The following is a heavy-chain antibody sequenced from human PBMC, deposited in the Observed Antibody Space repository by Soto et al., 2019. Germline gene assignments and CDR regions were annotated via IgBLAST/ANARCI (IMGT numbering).Heavy chain of an antibody. CDR1: GYAFTSFG. V-gene: IGHV1-18*01. J-gene: IGHJ3*02. CDR2: TVANNGYT. CDR3: ARCSGGTCYASYAFDI. Sequence: QVQLVQSGIEVKNPGASVKVSCKASGYAFTSFGISWVRQAPGQGLEWMGWTVANNGYTKYAQNLQGRVTLITDTSTRTAYMELRSLMYDDTAVYYCARCSGGTCYASYAFDISGQGTMVTVSS. D-gene: IGHD2-15*01.